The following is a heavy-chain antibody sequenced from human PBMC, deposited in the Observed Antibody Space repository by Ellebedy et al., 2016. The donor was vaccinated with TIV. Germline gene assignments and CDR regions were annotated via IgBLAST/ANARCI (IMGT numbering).Heavy chain of an antibody. CDR2: ISGSGGRT. D-gene: IGHD3-3*01. Sequence: PGGSLRLSCAASGFSFSSYAMSWVRQAPGKGLEWVSVISGSGGRTDYADSVKGRLTISRDNSKNTLYRQMNSLKAEDTAVYYCAKDGNLEWLPQRWYFDLWGRGTLVTVSS. CDR3: AKDGNLEWLPQRWYFDL. V-gene: IGHV3-23*01. CDR1: GFSFSSYA. J-gene: IGHJ2*01.